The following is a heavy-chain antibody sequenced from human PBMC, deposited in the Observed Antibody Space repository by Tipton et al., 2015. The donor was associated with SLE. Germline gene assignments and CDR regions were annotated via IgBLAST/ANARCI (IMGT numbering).Heavy chain of an antibody. CDR1: GFTFRSYA. Sequence: SLRLSCRGSGFTFRSYAINWVRQTPGKGLQWVSGITRDGVTTWSADSVKGRFTISRDNSKNTLYLQMNGLRAEDTAIYYCARDAYGDSTVLLDYWGQGTLVTVAS. D-gene: IGHD4-17*01. CDR3: ARDAYGDSTVLLDY. V-gene: IGHV3-23*01. CDR2: ITRDGVTT. J-gene: IGHJ4*02.